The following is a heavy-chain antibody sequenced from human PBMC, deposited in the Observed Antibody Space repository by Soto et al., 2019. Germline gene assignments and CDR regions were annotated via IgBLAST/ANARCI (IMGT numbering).Heavy chain of an antibody. V-gene: IGHV4-31*03. CDR3: ARENYYDSSGYLVGWFDP. Sequence: SETLSLTCTVSGGSISSGGYYWSWIRQHPGKGLEWIGYIYYSGSTYYNPSLKSRVTISVDTSKNQFSLKLSSVTAADTAVYYCARENYYDSSGYLVGWFDPWGQGTLVTVS. CDR2: IYYSGST. D-gene: IGHD3-22*01. CDR1: GGSISSGGYY. J-gene: IGHJ5*02.